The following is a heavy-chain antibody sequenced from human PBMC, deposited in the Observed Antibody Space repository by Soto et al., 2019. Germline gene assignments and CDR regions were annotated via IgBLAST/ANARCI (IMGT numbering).Heavy chain of an antibody. J-gene: IGHJ4*02. CDR1: GFSVSDYY. D-gene: IGHD2-15*01. CDR2: ISSSGTTL. CDR3: ARDRCGGSCYEGFDY. Sequence: PGGSLRLSCAASGFSVSDYYMNWIRQAPGKGLEWISYISSSGTTLDYTESVKGRFTISKDKSKNSLYLQMNSLGAEDTAVYYCARDRCGGSCYEGFDYWGPGTLVTVSS. V-gene: IGHV3-11*01.